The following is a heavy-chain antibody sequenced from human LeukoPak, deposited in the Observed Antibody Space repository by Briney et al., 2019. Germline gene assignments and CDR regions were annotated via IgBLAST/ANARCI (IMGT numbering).Heavy chain of an antibody. D-gene: IGHD3-22*01. V-gene: IGHV3-23*01. J-gene: IGHJ4*02. CDR2: ISGSGETT. CDR1: GFTFSSYC. Sequence: PGGSLRLSCAASGFTFSSYCMTWLRQTPAKGLEWVSAISGSGETTYYSDSGKDRFTISRDNSKKTVFLQMNSLRVEDAAMYYCAKTHGYFDQWGQGTLVGVCS. CDR3: AKTHGYFDQ.